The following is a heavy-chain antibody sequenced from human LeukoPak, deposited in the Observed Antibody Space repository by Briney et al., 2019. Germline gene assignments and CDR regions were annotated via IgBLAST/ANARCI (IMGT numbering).Heavy chain of an antibody. D-gene: IGHD6-13*01. V-gene: IGHV3-53*01. J-gene: IGHJ6*03. CDR2: IYSGGST. Sequence: GGSLRLSCAASGFTVSSNYMSWVRQAPGKGLEWVSVIYSGGSTYYADSVKGRFTISRGNSKNTLYLQMNSLRAEDTAVYYCASQSVYSSSWFNYYYYMDVWGKGTTVTISS. CDR1: GFTVSSNY. CDR3: ASQSVYSSSWFNYYYYMDV.